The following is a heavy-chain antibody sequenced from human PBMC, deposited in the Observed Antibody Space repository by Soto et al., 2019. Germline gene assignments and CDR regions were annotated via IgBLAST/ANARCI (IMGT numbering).Heavy chain of an antibody. D-gene: IGHD3-10*01. CDR1: GFSLSSSG. CDR3: ARDRGGYGPPDV. Sequence: GGSLRLSCTASGFSLSSSGMHWVRQAPGKGLEWLAVSSFDGTQQFYGDSVKGRFTVSRDNSNNTLYLEMNSLRVEDTAVYYCARDRGGYGPPDVWGQGTTVTVSS. J-gene: IGHJ6*02. CDR2: SSFDGTQQ. V-gene: IGHV3-30*03.